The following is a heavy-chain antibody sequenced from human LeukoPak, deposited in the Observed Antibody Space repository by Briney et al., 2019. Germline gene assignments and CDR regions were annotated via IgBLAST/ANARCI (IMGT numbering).Heavy chain of an antibody. CDR3: ARMRGSSSVYYYYGMDV. CDR1: GDSVSSNSAA. D-gene: IGHD6-13*01. Sequence: SQTLSLTCAISGDSVSSNSAAWNWIGQSPSRGLEWLGRTYYRSKWYNDYAVSVKSPITINPDTSKNQFSLQLNSVTPEDTAVYYCARMRGSSSVYYYYGMDVWGQGTTVTVSS. V-gene: IGHV6-1*01. CDR2: TYYRSKWYN. J-gene: IGHJ6*02.